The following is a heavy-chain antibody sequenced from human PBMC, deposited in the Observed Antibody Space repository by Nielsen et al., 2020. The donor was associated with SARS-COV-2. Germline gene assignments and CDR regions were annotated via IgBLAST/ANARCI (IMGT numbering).Heavy chain of an antibody. CDR1: GFTFSSYA. D-gene: IGHD3-16*01. V-gene: IGHV3-23*01. J-gene: IGHJ4*02. Sequence: GESLKISCAASGFTFSSYAMSWVRQAPGKGLEWVSGISDSGGATYYADSVKGRFTISRDNAKNTLYLQMNSLRAEDTAVYYCVRGLQVPNGLAHRWGQGTLVTVSS. CDR2: ISDSGGAT. CDR3: VRGLQVPNGLAHR.